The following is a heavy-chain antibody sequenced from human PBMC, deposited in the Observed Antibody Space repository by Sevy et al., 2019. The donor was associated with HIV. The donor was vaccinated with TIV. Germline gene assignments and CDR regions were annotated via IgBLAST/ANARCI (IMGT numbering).Heavy chain of an antibody. CDR3: AKASRDYYDSSGFVAFDI. J-gene: IGHJ3*02. CDR2: ISWNSGSI. V-gene: IGHV3-9*01. Sequence: GGSLRLSCAASGFTFDDYAMHWVRQAPGKGLEWVSGISWNSGSIGYADSVKGRFTISRDNAKNSLYLQMNSLRAEDTALYYCAKASRDYYDSSGFVAFDIWGQVTMVTVSS. D-gene: IGHD3-22*01. CDR1: GFTFDDYA.